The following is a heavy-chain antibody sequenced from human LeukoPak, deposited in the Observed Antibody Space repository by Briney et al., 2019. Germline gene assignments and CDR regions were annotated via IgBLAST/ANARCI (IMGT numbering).Heavy chain of an antibody. CDR1: GFTVRGSS. D-gene: IGHD3-9*01. V-gene: IGHV3-73*01. J-gene: IGHJ4*02. CDR3: ATFDWGSSPN. CDR2: VRSKADYYTT. Sequence: GGSLRLSCAASGFTVRGSSLQWVRQPSGKGREWVGRVRSKADYYTTAYSSSEQRRFTVTRDDSTNTGYLQMNSLKPEDTAIYYCATFDWGSSPNWGQGSRVTVSS.